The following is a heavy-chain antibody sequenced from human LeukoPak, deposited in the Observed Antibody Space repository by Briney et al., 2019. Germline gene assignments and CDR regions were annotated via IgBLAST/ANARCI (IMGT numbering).Heavy chain of an antibody. Sequence: ASVKVSCKASGYTFTSYDVHWVRQATGQGLEWMGWMNPNSGNTGYAQKFQGRVAMTRDTSMSTAFLELSSLRSEDTAVYYCSRGSAFDSWSGYLERPLDHWGQGTLVTVSS. CDR1: GYTFTSYD. CDR3: SRGSAFDSWSGYLERPLDH. CDR2: MNPNSGNT. D-gene: IGHD3-3*01. V-gene: IGHV1-8*01. J-gene: IGHJ4*02.